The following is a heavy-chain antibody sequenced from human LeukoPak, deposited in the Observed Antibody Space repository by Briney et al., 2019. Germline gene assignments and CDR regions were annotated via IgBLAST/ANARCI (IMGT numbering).Heavy chain of an antibody. D-gene: IGHD2-21*01. Sequence: ASVKVSCKASGYTFTGYYMHWVRQAPGQGLEWMGWINPNSGGTNYAQKFQGRVTMTRDTSISTAYMELSRLRSDDTAVYYCARGVGGHGQRAYYYYYYMDVWGKGTTVTISS. CDR1: GYTFTGYY. CDR3: ARGVGGHGQRAYYYYYYMDV. V-gene: IGHV1-2*02. CDR2: INPNSGGT. J-gene: IGHJ6*03.